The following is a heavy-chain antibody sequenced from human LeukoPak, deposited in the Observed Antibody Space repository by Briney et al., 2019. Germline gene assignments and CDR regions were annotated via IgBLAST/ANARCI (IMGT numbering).Heavy chain of an antibody. Sequence: GASVKVSCKASGGTFSSYAISWVRQAPGQGLEWLGGIIPIFGTANYAQKFQGRVTITADESTSTAYMELSSLRSEDTAVYYCALGAGNNWFDPWGQGTLVTVSS. V-gene: IGHV1-69*13. CDR2: IIPIFGTA. J-gene: IGHJ5*02. CDR3: ALGAGNNWFDP. CDR1: GGTFSSYA. D-gene: IGHD1-26*01.